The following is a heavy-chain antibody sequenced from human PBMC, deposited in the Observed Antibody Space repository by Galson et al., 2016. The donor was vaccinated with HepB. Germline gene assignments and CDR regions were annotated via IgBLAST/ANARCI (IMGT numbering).Heavy chain of an antibody. Sequence: SVKVSCKASGATFSSYAITWVRQAPGQGLEWMGGIIPATATTNYAQKFQGRVTITAHDSTTTAYMELSSLRSEDTAVYFCAGGYLRGDDDYDDSGHSRDLHWGQGTLVIVSS. CDR2: IIPATATT. V-gene: IGHV1-69*13. CDR3: AGGYLRGDDDYDDSGHSRDLH. J-gene: IGHJ4*02. D-gene: IGHD3-22*01. CDR1: GATFSSYA.